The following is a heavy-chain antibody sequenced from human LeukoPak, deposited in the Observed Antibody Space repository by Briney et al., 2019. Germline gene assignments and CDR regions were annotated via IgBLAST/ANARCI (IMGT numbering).Heavy chain of an antibody. CDR2: MNPNSGNT. Sequence: ASVKVSCKASGYTFTSYAMNWVRQAPGQGLEWMGWMNPNSGNTGYAQKFQGRVTMTRNTSISTAYMELSSLRSEDTAVYYCARAPMVRGVRATYYFDYWGQGTLVTVSS. V-gene: IGHV1-8*02. J-gene: IGHJ4*02. CDR1: GYTFTSYA. D-gene: IGHD3-10*01. CDR3: ARAPMVRGVRATYYFDY.